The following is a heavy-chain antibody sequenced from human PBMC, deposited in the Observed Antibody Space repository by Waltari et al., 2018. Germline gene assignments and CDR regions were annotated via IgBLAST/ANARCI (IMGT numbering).Heavy chain of an antibody. V-gene: IGHV1-2*02. Sequence: QVQLVQSGAEVKKPGASVKVSCKASGYTFTGSYMHWVRRAPGQGLEWMGWINPNSGGTNYAQKFQGRVTMTRDTSISTAYMELSRLRSDDTAVYYCARGLMYYYDSSGYYCLGYWGQGTLVTVSS. CDR1: GYTFTGSY. D-gene: IGHD3-22*01. CDR3: ARGLMYYYDSSGYYCLGY. J-gene: IGHJ4*02. CDR2: INPNSGGT.